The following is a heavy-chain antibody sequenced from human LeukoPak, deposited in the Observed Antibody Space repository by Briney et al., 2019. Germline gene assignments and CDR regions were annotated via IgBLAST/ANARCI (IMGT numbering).Heavy chain of an antibody. V-gene: IGHV4-38-2*02. CDR1: GYSISSGYY. D-gene: IGHD1-26*01. Sequence: SETLSLTCTVSGYSISSGYYWGWIRQPPGKGLEWIGSIYHSGSTYYNPSLKSRVTISVDTSKNQFSLKLSSVTAADTAVYYCARVGATNGWEYYYYYMDVWGKGTTVTVSS. J-gene: IGHJ6*03. CDR3: ARVGATNGWEYYYYYMDV. CDR2: IYHSGST.